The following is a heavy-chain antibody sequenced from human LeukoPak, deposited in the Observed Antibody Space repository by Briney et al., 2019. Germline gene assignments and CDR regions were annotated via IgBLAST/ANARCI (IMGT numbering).Heavy chain of an antibody. J-gene: IGHJ4*02. Sequence: ASVKVSCKASGYTFSGYYMHWVRQAPGQGLEWMGWINPNSGGTNYARKFQGRVTMTRDTSISTAYMELSRLRSGDTAVYYCASHYYDYIWGSYRPFDYWGQGTLVTVSS. V-gene: IGHV1-2*02. CDR2: INPNSGGT. CDR1: GYTFSGYY. CDR3: ASHYYDYIWGSYRPFDY. D-gene: IGHD3-16*02.